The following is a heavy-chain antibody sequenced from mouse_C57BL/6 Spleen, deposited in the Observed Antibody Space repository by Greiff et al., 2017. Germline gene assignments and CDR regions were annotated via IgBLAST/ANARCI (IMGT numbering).Heavy chain of an antibody. CDR3: ARRAAARALDY. D-gene: IGHD3-1*01. J-gene: IGHJ2*01. CDR1: GYAFTNYL. V-gene: IGHV1-54*01. CDR2: INPGSGGT. Sequence: LQESGAELVRPGTSVKVSCKASGYAFTNYLIEWVKQRPGQGLEWIGVINPGSGGTNYNEKFKGKATLTADKSSSTAYMQLSSLTSEDSAVYFCARRAAARALDYWGQGTTLTVSS.